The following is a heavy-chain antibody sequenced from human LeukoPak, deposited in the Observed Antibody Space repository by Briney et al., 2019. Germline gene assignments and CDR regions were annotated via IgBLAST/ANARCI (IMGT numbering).Heavy chain of an antibody. CDR1: GGTFSSYA. V-gene: IGHV1-69*04. CDR2: IIPILGIA. D-gene: IGHD3-22*01. J-gene: IGHJ5*02. Sequence: ASVKVSCKASGGTFSSYAISWVRQAPGQGLEWMGRIIPILGIANYAQKFQGRVTITADKSTSTAYMELSSLRSEDTAVYYCARGGTMIVMEDWFDPWGQGTLVTVSS. CDR3: ARGGTMIVMEDWFDP.